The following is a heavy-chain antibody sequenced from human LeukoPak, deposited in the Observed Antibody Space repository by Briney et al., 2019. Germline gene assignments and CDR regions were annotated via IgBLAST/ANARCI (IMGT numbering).Heavy chain of an antibody. J-gene: IGHJ4*02. D-gene: IGHD3-10*01. V-gene: IGHV3-48*01. Sequence: PGGSLRLSCAASGFTFSNYGMHWVRQAPGKGLEWVSYFSSSSSIIYYADSVKGRFTISRDNAKNSLYLQMNSLRAEDTAVYYCARAIRGDDRSYFDYWGQGTLVTVSS. CDR2: FSSSSSII. CDR1: GFTFSNYG. CDR3: ARAIRGDDRSYFDY.